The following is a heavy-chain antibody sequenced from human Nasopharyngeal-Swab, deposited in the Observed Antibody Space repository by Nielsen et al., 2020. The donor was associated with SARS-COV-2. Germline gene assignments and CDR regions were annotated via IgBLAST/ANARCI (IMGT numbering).Heavy chain of an antibody. CDR1: GGPISSSNW. J-gene: IGHJ4*02. CDR3: ARRTYYDFWSGSYGLSLFDY. D-gene: IGHD3-3*01. Sequence: LRETLSLTCAVSGGPISSSNWWSWVRQPPGKGLEWIGEIYHSGSTNYNPSLKSRVTISVDKSKNQFSLKLSSVTAADTAVYYCARRTYYDFWSGSYGLSLFDYWGQGTLVTVSS. CDR2: IYHSGST. V-gene: IGHV4-4*02.